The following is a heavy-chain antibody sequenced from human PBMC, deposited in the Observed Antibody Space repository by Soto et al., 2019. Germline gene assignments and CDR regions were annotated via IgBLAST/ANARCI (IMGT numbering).Heavy chain of an antibody. CDR1: GYSFTSYW. D-gene: IGHD3-22*01. Sequence: PGESLKISCKGSGYSFTSYWIGWVRQMPGKGLEWMGIIYPGDSDTRYSPSFQGQVTISADKSISTAYLQWSSLKASDTAMYYCATHRGHYYDSSGYYYGWYFDYWGQGTLVTVSS. J-gene: IGHJ4*02. V-gene: IGHV5-51*01. CDR3: ATHRGHYYDSSGYYYGWYFDY. CDR2: IYPGDSDT.